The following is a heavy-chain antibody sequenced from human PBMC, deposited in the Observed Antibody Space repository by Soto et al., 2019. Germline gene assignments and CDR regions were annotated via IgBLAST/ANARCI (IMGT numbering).Heavy chain of an antibody. CDR3: ASVPTPTHGDSDKNNLLDP. V-gene: IGHV1-18*04. CDR2: ISPDNGKT. Sequence: HVQLVQSGGEVKRPGASVKVSCKASGYTFADYGFSWVRQAPGQVLEWMGWISPDNGKTHYVQNFQGRVTMTTDTSTSTAFMELRTWRSDDTAVYYCASVPTPTHGDSDKNNLLDPCGQGTLVTVSS. D-gene: IGHD3-10*01. J-gene: IGHJ5*02. CDR1: GYTFADYG.